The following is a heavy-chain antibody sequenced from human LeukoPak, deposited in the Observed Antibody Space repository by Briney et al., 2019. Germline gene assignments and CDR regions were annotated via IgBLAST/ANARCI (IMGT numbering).Heavy chain of an antibody. Sequence: ASVKVSCKASGGTFSSYAISWVRQAPGQGLEWMGGIIPIFGTANYAQKFQGRVTITADKSTSTAYMELSSLRSEDTAVYYCARTGTYDSSGYYAGTYAFDIWGQGTMVTVSS. V-gene: IGHV1-69*06. D-gene: IGHD3-22*01. CDR2: IIPIFGTA. J-gene: IGHJ3*02. CDR3: ARTGTYDSSGYYAGTYAFDI. CDR1: GGTFSSYA.